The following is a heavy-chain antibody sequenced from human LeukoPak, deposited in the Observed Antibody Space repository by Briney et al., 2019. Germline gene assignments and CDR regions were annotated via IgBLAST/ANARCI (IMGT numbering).Heavy chain of an antibody. CDR3: ARDRGIADTAMVTFDY. J-gene: IGHJ4*02. CDR2: IYPSGST. Sequence: SETLSLTCTVSGGSISSYYWRWIRQPAGKGREWSGRIYPSGSTNYNPSLKRRLPMSVDTSKNQFSLKLSSVTAADTAVYYCARDRGIADTAMVTFDYWGQGTLVTVSS. CDR1: GGSISSYY. D-gene: IGHD5-18*01. V-gene: IGHV4-4*07.